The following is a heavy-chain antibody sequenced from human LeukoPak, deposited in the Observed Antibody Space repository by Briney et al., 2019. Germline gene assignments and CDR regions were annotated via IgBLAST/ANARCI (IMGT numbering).Heavy chain of an antibody. CDR2: NNSDGTTT. CDR3: ASTEYVASHFDQ. Sequence: GGSLRLSCAASGFTFSRYWMHWVRQTPGKGLVWVSLNNSDGTTTFYADSVKGRFTISRDNARNTLYLQMSSLRAEDTAVYYCASTEYVASHFDQWGQGTLVTVSS. D-gene: IGHD5-12*01. V-gene: IGHV3-74*01. CDR1: GFTFSRYW. J-gene: IGHJ4*02.